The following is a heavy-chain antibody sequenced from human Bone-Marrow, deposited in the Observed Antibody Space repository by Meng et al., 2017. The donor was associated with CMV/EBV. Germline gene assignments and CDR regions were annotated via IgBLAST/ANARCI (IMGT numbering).Heavy chain of an antibody. CDR2: ISGGSK. V-gene: IGHV3-38-3*01. D-gene: IGHD6-6*01. CDR1: GFTVSSNE. Sequence: GGFLRLSCAASGFTVSSNEMSWVRQAPGKGLEWVSSISGGSKYYADSRKGRFTISRDNSKNTLHLQMNSLRAEDPAVYYCARDPASIAARPDYFDYWGQGTLVTVSS. J-gene: IGHJ4*02. CDR3: ARDPASIAARPDYFDY.